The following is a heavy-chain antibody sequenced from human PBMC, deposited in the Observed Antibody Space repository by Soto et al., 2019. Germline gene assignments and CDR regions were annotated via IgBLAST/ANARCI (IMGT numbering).Heavy chain of an antibody. CDR3: ARDADYPAGTGYYRAWWYYRIDV. CDR1: GFTFNNYA. J-gene: IGHJ6*02. Sequence: EVQLLESGGALVQSGGSLRLSCAASGFTFNNYAMGWVRQAPGKGLQWVSSISSSGDSTYYRDSVKGRFTISRDNSKNTLYVQMTSMRVEDTAVYYCARDADYPAGTGYYRAWWYYRIDVWGQGTTVTVSS. V-gene: IGHV3-23*01. CDR2: ISSSGDST. D-gene: IGHD3-9*01.